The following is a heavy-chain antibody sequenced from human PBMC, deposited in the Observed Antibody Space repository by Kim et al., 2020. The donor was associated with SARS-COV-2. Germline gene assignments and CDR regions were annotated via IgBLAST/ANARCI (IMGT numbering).Heavy chain of an antibody. CDR2: IYYSGST. D-gene: IGHD5-18*01. CDR1: GGSISSYY. V-gene: IGHV4-59*13. Sequence: SETLSLTCTVSGGSISSYYWSWIRQPPGKGLEWIGYIYYSGSTNYNPSLKSRVTISVDTSKNQFSLKLSSVTAADTAVYYCARGKIWIQKALKFDPWGQGTLVTVSS. J-gene: IGHJ5*02. CDR3: ARGKIWIQKALKFDP.